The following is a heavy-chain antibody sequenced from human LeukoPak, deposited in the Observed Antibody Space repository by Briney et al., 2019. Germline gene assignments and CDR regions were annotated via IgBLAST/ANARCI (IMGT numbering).Heavy chain of an antibody. Sequence: GESLKISCKGSGYSFTSYWIGWVRQMPGKGLEWMGIIYPGDSDTRYSPSFQGQVTISADKSISTAYLQWSSLKASDTAMYYCARNEGPAAAGTLDYYGMDVWGQGTTVTVSS. CDR1: GYSFTSYW. D-gene: IGHD6-13*01. CDR2: IYPGDSDT. CDR3: ARNEGPAAAGTLDYYGMDV. J-gene: IGHJ6*02. V-gene: IGHV5-51*01.